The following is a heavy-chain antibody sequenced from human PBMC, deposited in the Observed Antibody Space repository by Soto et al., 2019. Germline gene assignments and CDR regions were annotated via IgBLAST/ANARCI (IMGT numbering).Heavy chain of an antibody. V-gene: IGHV1-18*01. CDR1: GYSFTSYG. D-gene: IGHD5-12*01. CDR3: ARDLGGFPDY. Sequence: QVQLVQSGAEVKKPGASVKVSCKASGYSFTSYGISWVRQAPGQGLEWMGWISAYNGNRKYAQKFQGRVTMTTDTATSTAYMELRSLRSDDTAGYYCARDLGGFPDYWGQGTLVTVSS. J-gene: IGHJ4*02. CDR2: ISAYNGNR.